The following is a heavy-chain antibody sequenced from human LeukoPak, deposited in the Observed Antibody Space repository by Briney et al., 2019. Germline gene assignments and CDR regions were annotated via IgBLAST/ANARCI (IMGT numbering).Heavy chain of an antibody. Sequence: SETLSLTCTVSGGSISGYYYNWIRQPPGKGPAWIGYIYYSGSTNYNPSLKSRVTISLDTSKNQFSLKLSSVNTADTAVYYCARSVVTLYWYFDLWGRGTLVTVSS. CDR3: ARSVVTLYWYFDL. CDR1: GGSISGYY. J-gene: IGHJ2*01. D-gene: IGHD4-23*01. CDR2: IYYSGST. V-gene: IGHV4-59*01.